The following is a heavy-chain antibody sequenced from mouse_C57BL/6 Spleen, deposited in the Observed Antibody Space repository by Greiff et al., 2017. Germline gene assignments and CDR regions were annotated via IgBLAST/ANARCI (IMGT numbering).Heavy chain of an antibody. CDR1: GFSLTSYG. CDR3: ARMSSSYFDV. V-gene: IGHV2-2*01. D-gene: IGHD1-1*01. CDR2: IWSGGST. J-gene: IGHJ1*03. Sequence: VMLVESGPGLVQPSQSLSITCTVSGFSLTSYGVHWVRQSPGKGLGWLGVIWSGGSTDYNAAFISRLSISKDNSKCLVFFKMNSLQADVTAIYYCARMSSSYFDVWGTGTTVTVSS.